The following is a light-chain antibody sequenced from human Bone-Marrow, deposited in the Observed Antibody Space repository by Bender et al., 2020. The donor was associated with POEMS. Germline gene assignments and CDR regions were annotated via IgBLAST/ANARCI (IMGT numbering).Light chain of an antibody. CDR2: EVT. CDR3: SSYANSNNLV. Sequence: QSALTQPASVSGSPGQSITISCTTTNSDLGDSDFVSWYQQQPGKAPQLILYEVTKRPSGVPDRFSGSKSGYTASLTVSGLQAEDEADYYCSSYANSNNLVFGGGTKLTVL. J-gene: IGLJ3*02. CDR1: NSDLGDSDF. V-gene: IGLV2-8*01.